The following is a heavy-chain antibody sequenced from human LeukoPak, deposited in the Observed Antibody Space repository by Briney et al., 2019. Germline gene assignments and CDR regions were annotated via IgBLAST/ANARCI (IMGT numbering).Heavy chain of an antibody. Sequence: GGSLRLSCAAPGFTFNNYWMHWVRQAPGKGLVWVSRINTDGSSTTYADSVKGRFTISRDNAKNTLYLQMNSLRAEDTAVYYCARASGLYYFDYWGQGTLVTVSS. CDR2: INTDGSST. D-gene: IGHD3-3*01. V-gene: IGHV3-74*01. CDR1: GFTFNNYW. J-gene: IGHJ4*02. CDR3: ARASGLYYFDY.